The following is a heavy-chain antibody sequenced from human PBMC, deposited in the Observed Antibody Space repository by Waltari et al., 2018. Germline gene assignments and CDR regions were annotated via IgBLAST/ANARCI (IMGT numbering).Heavy chain of an antibody. J-gene: IGHJ4*02. CDR2: IYYSGST. CDR3: ASTVYYDSSGWTYYFDY. CDR1: GGSISSSSYY. V-gene: IGHV4-39*01. Sequence: QLQLQESGPGLVKPSETLSLTCTVSGGSISSSSYYWGWIRQPPGKGLEWIGSIYYSGSTDYIPSLKSRVTISVDTSKNQFSLKLSSVTAADTAVYYCASTVYYDSSGWTYYFDYWGQGTLVTVSS. D-gene: IGHD3-22*01.